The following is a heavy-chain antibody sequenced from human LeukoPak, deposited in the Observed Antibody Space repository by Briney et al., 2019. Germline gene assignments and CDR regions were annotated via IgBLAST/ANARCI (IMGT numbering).Heavy chain of an antibody. D-gene: IGHD3-3*01. Sequence: ASVKVSRKASGYTFTSYAMHWVRQAPGQRLESMGWINAGNGNTKYSQKFQGRVTITRDTSASTAYMELSSLRSEDTAVYYCARYYDFWSEVGVYYGMDVWGQGTTVTVSS. CDR1: GYTFTSYA. V-gene: IGHV1-3*01. CDR2: INAGNGNT. CDR3: ARYYDFWSEVGVYYGMDV. J-gene: IGHJ6*02.